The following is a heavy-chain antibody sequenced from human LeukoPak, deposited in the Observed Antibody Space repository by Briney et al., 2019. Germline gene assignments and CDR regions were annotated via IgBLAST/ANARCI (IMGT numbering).Heavy chain of an antibody. CDR2: IWYDGSNK. CDR1: GFTFSSYG. CDR3: ARVGQGSGSYYKNLMDY. D-gene: IGHD3-10*01. Sequence: GRSLRLSCAASGFTFSSYGMHWVRQAPGKGLEWVAVIWYDGSNKYYADSVKGRFTISRDNSKNTLYLQMNSLRAEDTAVYYCARVGQGSGSYYKNLMDYWGQGTLVTVSS. J-gene: IGHJ4*02. V-gene: IGHV3-33*01.